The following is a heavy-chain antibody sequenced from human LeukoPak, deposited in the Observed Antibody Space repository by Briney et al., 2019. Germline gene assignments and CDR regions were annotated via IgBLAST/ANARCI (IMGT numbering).Heavy chain of an antibody. CDR3: AREDVDITVATSGAFDI. D-gene: IGHD6-19*01. CDR1: GFTFNRFC. J-gene: IGHJ3*02. CDR2: IISDGSST. Sequence: GGSLRLSCAASGFTFNRFCMHWLRQAPGKGLVWVSRIISDGSSTNYADSVKGRFTISRDNAKNTLYLQMNSLRAEDTALYYCAREDVDITVATSGAFDIWGQGTMVTVSS. V-gene: IGHV3-74*01.